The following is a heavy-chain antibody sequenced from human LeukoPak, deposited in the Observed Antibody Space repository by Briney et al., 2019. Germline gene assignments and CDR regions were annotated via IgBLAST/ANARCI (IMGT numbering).Heavy chain of an antibody. D-gene: IGHD5-24*01. CDR3: ARHGPRRDGYNYDY. V-gene: IGHV4-59*08. CDR2: IYYTGSTNY. J-gene: IGHJ4*02. Sequence: PSETLSLTCTVSGASIRSYYWSWIRQPPGKGLECIGYIYYTGSTNYNYNPSLKSRVTISVDTSKNQLSLKLSSVTAADTAVYYCARHGPRRDGYNYDYWGPGTLVTVSS. CDR1: GASIRSYY.